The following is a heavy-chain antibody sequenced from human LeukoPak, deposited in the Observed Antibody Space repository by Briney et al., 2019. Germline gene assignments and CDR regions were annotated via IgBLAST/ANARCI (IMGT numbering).Heavy chain of an antibody. J-gene: IGHJ6*02. V-gene: IGHV3-21*01. CDR1: GFTFSSYS. CDR2: ISSSSSYI. D-gene: IGHD2-15*01. Sequence: KPGGSLRLSCAASGFTFSSYSMNWVRQAPGKGLEWVSSISSSSSYIYYADSVKGRFTISRDNAKNSLYLQMNSLRAEDTAVYYCARESYCSGGSCSYYGMDVWGQGTTVTVSS. CDR3: ARESYCSGGSCSYYGMDV.